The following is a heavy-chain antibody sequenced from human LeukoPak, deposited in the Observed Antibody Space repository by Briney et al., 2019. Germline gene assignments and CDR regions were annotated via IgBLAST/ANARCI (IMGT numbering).Heavy chain of an antibody. J-gene: IGHJ6*02. CDR3: AREVDCTTTSCYNFTSYYYGMDV. CDR2: IIPIFGTA. D-gene: IGHD2-2*02. Sequence: SVKVSCKASGHTFTSYTISWVRQTPGQGLEWMGAIIPIFGTANYAQKFQGRVTITADESTSTAYMELSSLRSEDTAVYFCAREVDCTTTSCYNFTSYYYGMDVWGQGTTVTVSS. V-gene: IGHV1-69*13. CDR1: GHTFTSYT.